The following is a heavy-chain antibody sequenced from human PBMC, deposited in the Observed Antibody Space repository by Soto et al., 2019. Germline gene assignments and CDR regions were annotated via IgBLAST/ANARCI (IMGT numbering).Heavy chain of an antibody. V-gene: IGHV1-2*04. CDR2: INPNSGGT. CDR1: GYTFTGYD. Sequence: ASVKVSCKASGYTFTGYDMHWVRQAPGQGLEWMGWINPNSGGTNYAQKFQGWVTMTRDTSISTAYMELSRLRSDDTAVYYCARAGAGRCSGGSCYSDAFDIWGPGTMVTVSS. D-gene: IGHD2-15*01. J-gene: IGHJ3*02. CDR3: ARAGAGRCSGGSCYSDAFDI.